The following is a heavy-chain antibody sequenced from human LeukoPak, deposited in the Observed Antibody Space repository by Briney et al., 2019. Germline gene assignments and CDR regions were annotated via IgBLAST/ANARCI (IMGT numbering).Heavy chain of an antibody. J-gene: IGHJ4*02. CDR1: GGSISSSNYY. CDR3: ARTSRSSGGVDY. CDR2: VFYSGTS. V-gene: IGHV4-39*01. D-gene: IGHD6-6*01. Sequence: PSETLSLTCTVSGGSISSSNYYWGCIRQPPGKGLEWIGSVFYSGTSDYNPSLKSRVTISINTSKKQFSLKLSSVTAADTAVYYCARTSRSSGGVDYWGQGSLVTVSS.